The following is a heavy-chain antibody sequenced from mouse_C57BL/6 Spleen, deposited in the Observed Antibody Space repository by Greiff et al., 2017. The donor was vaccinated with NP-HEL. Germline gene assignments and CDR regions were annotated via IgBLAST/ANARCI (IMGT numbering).Heavy chain of an antibody. V-gene: IGHV1-15*01. CDR3: TRWIYYDYGPWFAY. CDR2: IDPETGGT. CDR1: GYTFTDYE. Sequence: VQLQQSGAELVRPGASVTLSCKASGYTFTDYEMHWVKQTPVHGLEWIGAIDPETGGTAYNQKFKGKAILTADKSSSTAYMELRSLTSEDSAVYYCTRWIYYDYGPWFAYWGQGTLVTVSA. J-gene: IGHJ3*01. D-gene: IGHD2-4*01.